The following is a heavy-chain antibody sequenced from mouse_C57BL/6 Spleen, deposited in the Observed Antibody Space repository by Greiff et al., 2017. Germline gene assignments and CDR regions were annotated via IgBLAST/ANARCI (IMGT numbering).Heavy chain of an antibody. D-gene: IGHD1-1*01. Sequence: QVQLKQSGPGLVQPSQSLSITCTVSGFSLTSYGVHWVRQSPGKGLEWLGVIWRGGSTDYNAAFMSRLSITKDNSESQVFFKMNSLQADDTAIYYCAKGNNYYGSSYGYFDVWGAGTTVTVSS. CDR3: AKGNNYYGSSYGYFDV. CDR2: IWRGGST. CDR1: GFSLTSYG. V-gene: IGHV2-5*01. J-gene: IGHJ1*01.